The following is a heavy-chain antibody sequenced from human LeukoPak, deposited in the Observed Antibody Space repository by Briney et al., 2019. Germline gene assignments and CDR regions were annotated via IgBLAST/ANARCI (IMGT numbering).Heavy chain of an antibody. J-gene: IGHJ4*02. Sequence: PSETLSLTCAVYGGSFSGYYWSWIRQPPGKGLEWIGEINHSGSTNYNPSLKSRVTISVDTSKNQFSLKLSSVTAADTAVYYCAGLPEPYCSSTSCYEDYWGQGTLVTVSS. CDR2: INHSGST. D-gene: IGHD2-2*01. V-gene: IGHV4-34*01. CDR1: GGSFSGYY. CDR3: AGLPEPYCSSTSCYEDY.